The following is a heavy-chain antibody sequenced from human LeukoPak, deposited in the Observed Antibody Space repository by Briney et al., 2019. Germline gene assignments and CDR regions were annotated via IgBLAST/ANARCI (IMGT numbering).Heavy chain of an antibody. V-gene: IGHV4-4*07. CDR3: AREVVPAAIKAQGAFDI. Sequence: PSETLSLTCTVSGGSISSYYWSWIRQPAGKGLEWIGRIYTSGSTNYNPSLKSRVTMSVDTSKNQFSLKLSSVTAADTAVYYCAREVVPAAIKAQGAFDIWGQGTMVTVSS. D-gene: IGHD2-2*02. CDR2: IYTSGST. CDR1: GGSISSYY. J-gene: IGHJ3*02.